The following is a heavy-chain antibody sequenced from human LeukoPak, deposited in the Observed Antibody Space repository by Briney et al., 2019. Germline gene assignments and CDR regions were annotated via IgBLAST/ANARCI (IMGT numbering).Heavy chain of an antibody. J-gene: IGHJ4*02. Sequence: PGGSLRLSCAASGFTFSNAWMSWVRQAPGKGLEWVSAISGSGGSTYYADSVKGRFTISRDNSKNTLYLQMNSLRAEDTAVYYCAKDRVGAILYFDYRGLGTLVTVSS. V-gene: IGHV3-23*01. CDR3: AKDRVGAILYFDY. D-gene: IGHD1-26*01. CDR2: ISGSGGST. CDR1: GFTFSNAW.